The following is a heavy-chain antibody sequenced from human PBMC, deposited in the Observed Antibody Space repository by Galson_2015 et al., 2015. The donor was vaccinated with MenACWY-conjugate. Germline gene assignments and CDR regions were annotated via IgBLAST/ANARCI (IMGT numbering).Heavy chain of an antibody. Sequence: SLRLSCAASEFTVSTNYMSWVRQAPGKGLEWVSVICSGGSTYYADSVKGRFAISRHNSNNTLYLQMSNLRPEDTAVYYCARGGDGSGSYAFDIWGQGTMVSVSS. CDR1: EFTVSTNY. D-gene: IGHD3-10*01. CDR2: ICSGGST. J-gene: IGHJ3*02. V-gene: IGHV3-53*04. CDR3: ARGGDGSGSYAFDI.